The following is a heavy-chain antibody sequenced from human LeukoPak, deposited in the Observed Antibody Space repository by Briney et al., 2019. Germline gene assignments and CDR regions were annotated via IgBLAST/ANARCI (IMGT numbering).Heavy chain of an antibody. CDR2: ISYDGSNK. V-gene: IGHV3-30-3*01. D-gene: IGHD3-3*01. Sequence: GGSLRLSCAASGFTFSSYAMHWVRQAPGKGLEWVAVISYDGSNKYYADSVKGRFTISRDNSKDTLYLQMNSLRAEDTAVYYCARDRRRSAPKSGWFDPWGQGTLVTVSS. CDR1: GFTFSSYA. J-gene: IGHJ5*02. CDR3: ARDRRRSAPKSGWFDP.